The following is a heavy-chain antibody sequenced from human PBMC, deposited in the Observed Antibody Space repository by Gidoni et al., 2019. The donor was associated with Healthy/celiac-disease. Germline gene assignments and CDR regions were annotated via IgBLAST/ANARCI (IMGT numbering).Heavy chain of an antibody. CDR3: ARQGIAAAETYYYYYGMDV. D-gene: IGHD6-13*01. CDR1: GGSLSSYY. CDR2: IYYSGST. Sequence: QVQLQESGPGLVKPSETLSLTCPVPGGSLSSYYWSWIRQPPGQGLEWIGYIYYSGSTNYNPSLKSRVTISVDTSKNQFSLKLSSVTAADTAVYYCARQGIAAAETYYYYYGMDVWGQGTTVTVSS. J-gene: IGHJ6*02. V-gene: IGHV4-59*01.